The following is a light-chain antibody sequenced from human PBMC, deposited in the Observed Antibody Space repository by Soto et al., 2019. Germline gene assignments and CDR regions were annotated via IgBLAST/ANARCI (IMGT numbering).Light chain of an antibody. CDR3: QQFGSSTPHT. Sequence: EIVMTQSPGTLSLSPGERATISCRASQVIGSRYLAWYHQKSGQAPRLLIYGASSRATAIPDRFSGSGSGTNVSLTISRLEQEDFGVYYCQQFGSSTPHTFGQGTKLEIK. CDR2: GAS. J-gene: IGKJ2*01. CDR1: QVIGSRY. V-gene: IGKV3-20*01.